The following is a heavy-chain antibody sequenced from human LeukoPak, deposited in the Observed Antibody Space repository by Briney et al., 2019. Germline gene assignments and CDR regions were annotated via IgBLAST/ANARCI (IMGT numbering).Heavy chain of an antibody. CDR2: INHSGST. J-gene: IGHJ5*02. V-gene: IGHV4-34*01. CDR1: RGSFTGYY. D-gene: IGHD2-2*01. CDR3: ARDPFYCSSTSCQRYNWFDP. Sequence: PSETLSLTCALYRGSFTGYYWSSIRQPPGKGLEWIGEINHSGSTNYNPPLKSRVTISVDTSKNQFSLKLSSVTAADTAVYYCARDPFYCSSTSCQRYNWFDPWGQGTLVTVSS.